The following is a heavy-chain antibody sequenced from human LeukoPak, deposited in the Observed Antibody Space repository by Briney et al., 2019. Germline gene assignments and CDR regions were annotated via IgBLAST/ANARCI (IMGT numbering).Heavy chain of an antibody. CDR1: GVTFSGYS. CDR2: ISESSGHT. J-gene: IGHJ6*02. CDR3: ARDRAVKARIGGMDV. Sequence: GGSLRLSCEASGVTFSGYSMNWVRQAPGKGLEWGSYISESSGHTYNAGSVKGRFTISRDNAKNSLYLQMTSLRVEDTGIYYCARDRAVKARIGGMDVWGQGTTVIVSS. D-gene: IGHD5-24*01. V-gene: IGHV3-21*06.